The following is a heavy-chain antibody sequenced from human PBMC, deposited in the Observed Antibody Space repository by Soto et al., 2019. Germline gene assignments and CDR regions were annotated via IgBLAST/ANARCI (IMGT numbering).Heavy chain of an antibody. V-gene: IGHV3-74*01. D-gene: IGHD1-26*01. Sequence: EVQLVESGGGLVQPGGSLRLSCAASGFTFSSYWMHWVRQAPGKGLVWVSRIDNAGSSVRYADSVKGRFTISRDNAKNTLYLQMNRLRGEATAVYYCTRVGGSVSGMDVWGQGTTVTVSS. J-gene: IGHJ6*02. CDR2: IDNAGSSV. CDR3: TRVGGSVSGMDV. CDR1: GFTFSSYW.